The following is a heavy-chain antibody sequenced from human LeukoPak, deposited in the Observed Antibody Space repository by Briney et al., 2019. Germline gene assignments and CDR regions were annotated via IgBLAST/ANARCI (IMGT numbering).Heavy chain of an antibody. CDR2: IYNSGST. J-gene: IGHJ6*03. D-gene: IGHD1-1*01. CDR3: VARNGDYSYLDV. CDR1: GGSISSGNYY. V-gene: IGHV4-61*02. Sequence: PSETLSLTCTVSGGSISSGNYYWNWIRQPAGKGLEWIGRIYNSGSTHYNPSLKSRVTISVDTSKNQFSLKLSSVTAADTAVYYCVARNGDYSYLDVWGKGTTVTVSS.